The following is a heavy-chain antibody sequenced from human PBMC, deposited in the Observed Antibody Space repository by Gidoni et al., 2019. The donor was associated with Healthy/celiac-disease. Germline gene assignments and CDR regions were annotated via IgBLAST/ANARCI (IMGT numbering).Heavy chain of an antibody. Sequence: EVQLVESGGGLIQPGGSLRHTCEASGCTVSSNYMSWVRQAPGKGLEWVSVIYSGGSTYYADSVKVRFTISRDNSKNTLYLQMNSLRAEDTAVYYCARGPNDAFDIWGQGTMVTVSS. CDR1: GCTVSSNY. CDR3: ARGPNDAFDI. J-gene: IGHJ3*02. CDR2: IYSGGST. V-gene: IGHV3-53*01.